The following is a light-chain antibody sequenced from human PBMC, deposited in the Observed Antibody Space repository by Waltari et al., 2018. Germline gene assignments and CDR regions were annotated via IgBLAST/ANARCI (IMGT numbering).Light chain of an antibody. CDR1: QDISYDY. CDR3: QRYNSAPWT. V-gene: IGKV1-27*01. CDR2: LAS. Sequence: DFQMTQSPSSLYASVGDTVTLTCRASQDISYDYLAWYQQKPGKSPELLIYLASTLQFGVPSRFRGSGSGKDFTLTITSLQPEDVATYYCQRYNSAPWTFGQGTKV. J-gene: IGKJ1*01.